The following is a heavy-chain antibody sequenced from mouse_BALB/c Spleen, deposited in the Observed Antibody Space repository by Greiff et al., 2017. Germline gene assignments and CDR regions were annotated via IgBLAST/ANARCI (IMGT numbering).Heavy chain of an antibody. CDR3: ARDGGYFDY. J-gene: IGHJ2*01. Sequence: EVQGVESGGGLVQPGGSLKLSCAASGFTFSSYGMSWVRQTPDKRLELVATINSNGGSTYYPDSVKGRFTISRDNAKNTLYLQMSSLKSEDTAMYYCARDGGYFDYGGQGTTLTVSS. V-gene: IGHV5-6-3*01. CDR2: INSNGGST. CDR1: GFTFSSYG.